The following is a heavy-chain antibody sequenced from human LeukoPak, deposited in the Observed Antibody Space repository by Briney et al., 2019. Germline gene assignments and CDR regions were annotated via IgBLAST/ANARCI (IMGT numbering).Heavy chain of an antibody. Sequence: SETLSLTCAVSGASVSTSGYYWGWIRQLPEKGLEWIGYQDYRGTTYYNPSLKSRVTISVDTSKNQFSLKLSSVTAAVTAVYYCARGRLGRGIAARTPRNWFDPWGQGTLVTVSS. J-gene: IGHJ5*02. CDR2: QDYRGTT. CDR3: ARGRLGRGIAARTPRNWFDP. CDR1: GASVSTSGYY. D-gene: IGHD6-6*01. V-gene: IGHV4-31*11.